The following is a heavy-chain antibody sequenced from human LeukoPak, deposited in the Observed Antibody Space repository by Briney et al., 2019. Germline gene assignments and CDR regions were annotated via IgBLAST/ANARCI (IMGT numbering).Heavy chain of an antibody. V-gene: IGHV4-30-4*08. CDR3: ARDRQYCSSTSCYRIHDY. D-gene: IGHD2-2*01. CDR2: IYYSGST. Sequence: SEILSLTCTVSGGSISSGDYYWSWIRQPPGKGLEWIGYIYYSGSTYYNPSLKSRVTISVDTSKNQFTLKLSSVTAADTAVYYCARDRQYCSSTSCYRIHDYWGQGTLVTVSS. CDR1: GGSISSGDYY. J-gene: IGHJ4*02.